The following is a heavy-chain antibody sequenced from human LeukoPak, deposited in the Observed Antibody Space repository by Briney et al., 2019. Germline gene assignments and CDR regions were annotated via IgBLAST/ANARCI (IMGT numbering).Heavy chain of an antibody. Sequence: GGSLRLSCAASGFTFGTYAMTWVRQAPGMGLEWVSTILNNGVSTYHADSVKGRFTISRDTSKNTFSLQMNNLRAEDTAVYYCARLASRSYWGQGTLVAVSS. D-gene: IGHD6-6*01. CDR3: ARLASRSY. CDR2: ILNNGVST. J-gene: IGHJ4*02. V-gene: IGHV3-23*01. CDR1: GFTFGTYA.